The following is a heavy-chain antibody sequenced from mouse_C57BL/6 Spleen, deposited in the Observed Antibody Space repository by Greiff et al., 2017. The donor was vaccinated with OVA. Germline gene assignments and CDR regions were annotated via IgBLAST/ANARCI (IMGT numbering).Heavy chain of an antibody. CDR2: INPGSGGT. V-gene: IGHV1-54*01. Sequence: QVQLKQSGAELVRPGTSVKVSCKASGYAFTNYLIEWVKQRPGQGLEWIGVINPGSGGTNYNEKFKGKATLTADKSSSTAYMQLSSLTSEDSAVYFCARLDGYPFAYWGQGTLVTVSA. CDR1: GYAFTNYL. D-gene: IGHD2-3*01. CDR3: ARLDGYPFAY. J-gene: IGHJ3*01.